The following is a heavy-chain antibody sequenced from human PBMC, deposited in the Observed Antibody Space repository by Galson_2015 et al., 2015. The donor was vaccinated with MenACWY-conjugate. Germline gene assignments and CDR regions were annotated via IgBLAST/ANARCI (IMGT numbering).Heavy chain of an antibody. CDR1: GFTFSSYA. Sequence: SLRLSCAASGFTFSSYAMRWVRQAPGKGLEWVSGISGSGGSTYYADSVKGRFTIPRDNSKNTLYLQMNSLRAEDTAVYYCVRPDKDVSTGYWGYFDSWGQGALVTVSS. D-gene: IGHD6-25*01. V-gene: IGHV3-23*01. CDR3: VRPDKDVSTGYWGYFDS. CDR2: ISGSGGST. J-gene: IGHJ4*02.